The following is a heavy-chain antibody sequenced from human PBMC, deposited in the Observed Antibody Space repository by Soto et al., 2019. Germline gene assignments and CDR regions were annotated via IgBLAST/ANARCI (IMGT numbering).Heavy chain of an antibody. J-gene: IGHJ4*02. CDR1: GFTVSSNY. CDR2: IYSGGST. CDR3: ARDKTGDWAPFDY. Sequence: GGSLRLSCAASGFTVSSNYMSWVRQAPGKGLEWVSVIYSGGSTYYADSVKGRFTISRDNSKNTLYLQMNSLRAEDTAVYYCARDKTGDWAPFDYWGQGTLVTVSS. D-gene: IGHD7-27*01. V-gene: IGHV3-66*02.